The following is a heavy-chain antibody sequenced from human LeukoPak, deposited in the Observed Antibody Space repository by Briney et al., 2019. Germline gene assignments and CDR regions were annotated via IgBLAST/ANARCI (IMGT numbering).Heavy chain of an antibody. D-gene: IGHD6-6*01. V-gene: IGHV3-21*05. Sequence: EPGGSLRLSCAASGFTFSSYEMNWVRQAPGKGLEWVSYISSSSSYIYYADSVKGRFTISRDNAKNPLYLQMNSLRAEDTAVYYCARGSSSSIPYFDYWGQGTLVTVSS. J-gene: IGHJ4*02. CDR1: GFTFSSYE. CDR2: ISSSSSYI. CDR3: ARGSSSSIPYFDY.